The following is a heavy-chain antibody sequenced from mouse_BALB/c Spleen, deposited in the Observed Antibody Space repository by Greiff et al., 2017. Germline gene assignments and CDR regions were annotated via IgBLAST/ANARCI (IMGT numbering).Heavy chain of an antibody. Sequence: DVMLVESGGGLVKPGGSLKLSCAASGFTFSDYYMYWVRQTPEKRLEWVATISDGGSYTYYPDSVKGRFTISRDNAKNNLYLQMSSLKSEDTAMYYCARASTMIKDYYFDYWGQGTTLTVSS. J-gene: IGHJ2*01. CDR1: GFTFSDYY. V-gene: IGHV5-4*02. D-gene: IGHD2-4*01. CDR2: ISDGGSYT. CDR3: ARASTMIKDYYFDY.